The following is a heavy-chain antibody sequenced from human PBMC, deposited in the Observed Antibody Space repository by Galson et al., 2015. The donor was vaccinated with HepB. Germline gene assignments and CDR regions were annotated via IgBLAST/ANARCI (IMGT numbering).Heavy chain of an antibody. D-gene: IGHD2-2*01. CDR3: AREGGGYCSSTSCYASGYMDV. Sequence: SVKVSCKASGGTFSSYAISWVRQAPGQGLEWMGGIIPIFGTANYAQKFQGRVTITADESTSTAYMELSSLRSEDTAVYYCAREGGGYCSSTSCYASGYMDVWGKGTTVTVSS. CDR2: IIPIFGTA. V-gene: IGHV1-69*13. J-gene: IGHJ6*03. CDR1: GGTFSSYA.